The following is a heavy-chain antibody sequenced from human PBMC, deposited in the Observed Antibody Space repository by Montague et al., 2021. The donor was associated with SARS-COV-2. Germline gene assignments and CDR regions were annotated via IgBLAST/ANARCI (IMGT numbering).Heavy chain of an antibody. D-gene: IGHD6-13*01. J-gene: IGHJ6*02. Sequence: SLRLSCAASGFTFSSYWMSWVRQAPGKGLEWVSNIKQDGSEKYYXXSLKGRFTISRDNAKNSLYLRMNSLRVEDTAVYYCARDYFSSSWYVRPYYYYYGMDVWGQGTTVTVSS. CDR3: ARDYFSSSWYVRPYYYYYGMDV. CDR1: GFTFSSYW. CDR2: IKQDGSEK. V-gene: IGHV3-7*01.